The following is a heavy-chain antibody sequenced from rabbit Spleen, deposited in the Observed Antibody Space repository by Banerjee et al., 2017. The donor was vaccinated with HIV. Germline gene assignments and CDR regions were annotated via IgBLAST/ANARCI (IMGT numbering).Heavy chain of an antibody. CDR3: ARDSGTSFSSYGMDL. D-gene: IGHD8-1*01. Sequence: QSLEESGGDLVKPGASLTLTCTASGFSFTYIDYLCWVRQPPGKGPEWIACVAAGVSLSSYYATWAKGRFTISKTSSTTVTLQMTSLTAADTATYFCARDSGTSFSSYGMDLWGLGTLVTVS. CDR2: VAAGVSLSS. CDR1: GFSFTYIDY. J-gene: IGHJ6*01. V-gene: IGHV1S40*01.